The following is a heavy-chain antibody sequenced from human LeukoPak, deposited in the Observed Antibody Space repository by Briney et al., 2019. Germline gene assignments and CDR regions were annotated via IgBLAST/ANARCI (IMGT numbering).Heavy chain of an antibody. V-gene: IGHV1-8*01. CDR3: ARLIGWEHLDYYYYMDV. CDR1: GYTFTSYD. J-gene: IGHJ6*03. D-gene: IGHD1-26*01. CDR2: MNPNSGNT. Sequence: ASVTVSCKASGYTFTSYDINWVRQAPGQGLEWMGWMNPNSGNTGYAQKFQGRVTMTRNTSISTAYTELSSLRSEDTAVYYCARLIGWEHLDYYYYMDVWGKGTTVTVSS.